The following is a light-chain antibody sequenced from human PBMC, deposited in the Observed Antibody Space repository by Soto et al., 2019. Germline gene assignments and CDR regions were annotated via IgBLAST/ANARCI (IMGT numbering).Light chain of an antibody. V-gene: IGKV1-12*01. J-gene: IGKJ1*01. CDR1: QGISSW. Sequence: DIQSTQSPSSVSASVGDRVTITCRASQGISSWLAWYQQKPGKAPTLLIYAASNLQSGVPSRFRGSRSGTEFTLTVSSLQPEDFATYYCLQDHDDSWTFGQGTKVDIK. CDR3: LQDHDDSWT. CDR2: AAS.